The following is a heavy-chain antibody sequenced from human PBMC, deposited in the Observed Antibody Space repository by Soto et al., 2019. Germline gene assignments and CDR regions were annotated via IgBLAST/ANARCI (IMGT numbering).Heavy chain of an antibody. CDR2: MNPNSGNT. D-gene: IGHD2-15*01. CDR1: GYTFTSYD. V-gene: IGHV1-8*01. Sequence: GASVKVSCKASGYTFTSYDINWVRQATGQGLEWMGWMNPNSGNTGYAQKFQGRVTMTRNTSISTAYMELSSLRSEDTAVYYCARVPYCSSSGCYSLFDPRGQGTLVTVSS. CDR3: ARVPYCSSSGCYSLFDP. J-gene: IGHJ5*02.